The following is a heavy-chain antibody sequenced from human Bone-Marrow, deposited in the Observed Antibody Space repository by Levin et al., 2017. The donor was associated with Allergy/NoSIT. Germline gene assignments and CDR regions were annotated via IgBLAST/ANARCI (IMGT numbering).Heavy chain of an antibody. V-gene: IGHV4-4*02. CDR3: TKDLQGGAATENWFDP. CDR1: GASISSNNY. Sequence: SETLSLTCAVSGASISSNNYWIWVRQPPGKGLEWIGEVHHRGTIRYNPSLGSRVTISLDKSKNQFSLNLTSVTAADTAVYYCTKDLQGGAATENWFDPWGQGILVTVSS. J-gene: IGHJ5*02. CDR2: VHHRGTI. D-gene: IGHD6-13*01.